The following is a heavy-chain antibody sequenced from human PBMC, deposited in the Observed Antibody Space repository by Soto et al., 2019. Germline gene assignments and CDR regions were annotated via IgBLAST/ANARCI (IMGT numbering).Heavy chain of an antibody. CDR1: GVSISSSSYY. CDR2: ISYSGST. Sequence: SETLSLTCTVSGVSISSSSYYWGWIRQPPGKGLEWIGSISYSGSTYYNPSLKSRVTMSVDTSKNQFSLKLTSVTAADSAVYYCARRRYSIGWSTNWFDPWGQGTLVTVSS. D-gene: IGHD6-19*01. V-gene: IGHV4-39*01. J-gene: IGHJ5*02. CDR3: ARRRYSIGWSTNWFDP.